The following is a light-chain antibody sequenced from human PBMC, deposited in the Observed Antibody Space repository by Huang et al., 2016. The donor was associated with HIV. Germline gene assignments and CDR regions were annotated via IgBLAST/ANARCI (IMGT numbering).Light chain of an antibody. J-gene: IGKJ1*01. CDR2: GAS. Sequence: EIVMTQSPAPLAVSPGERATLSCRASQSISSNLAWYQQKPGQAPRLLIYGASTRATGSPARFRGSGSGTEFTLTISSLQSEDFAVYYCQQYDNWPPWTFGQGTKVEIK. V-gene: IGKV3-15*01. CDR3: QQYDNWPPWT. CDR1: QSISSN.